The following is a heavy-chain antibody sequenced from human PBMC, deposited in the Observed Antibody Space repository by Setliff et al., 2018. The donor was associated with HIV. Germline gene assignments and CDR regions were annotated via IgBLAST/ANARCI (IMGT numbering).Heavy chain of an antibody. J-gene: IGHJ6*03. CDR1: GDTLSSYA. CDR3: ATAGEMATIGYSYYYMGV. Sequence: SVKVSCKTSGDTLSSYAITWVRQAPGQGLEWMGRIIPIFGTTKYAQKFQGRVTITADESRTTAYLDLNSLRSEDTAVYYCATAGEMATIGYSYYYMGVWGKGTTVTV. V-gene: IGHV1-69*13. CDR2: IIPIFGTT. D-gene: IGHD3-10*01.